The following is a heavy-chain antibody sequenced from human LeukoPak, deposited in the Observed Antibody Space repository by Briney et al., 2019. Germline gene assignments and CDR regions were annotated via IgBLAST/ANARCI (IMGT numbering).Heavy chain of an antibody. CDR2: IFPGDSDR. CDR1: GSTFSNYW. Sequence: GESLKISCRGSGSTFSNYWIGWVRQMPGKGLEWMAIIFPGDSDRRYSPSFQGQVTISADRSIRTAYLRWSSLKASDTAIYYCARLSWDQYFFDYWGQGTLVTVSS. D-gene: IGHD6-13*01. CDR3: ARLSWDQYFFDY. J-gene: IGHJ4*02. V-gene: IGHV5-51*01.